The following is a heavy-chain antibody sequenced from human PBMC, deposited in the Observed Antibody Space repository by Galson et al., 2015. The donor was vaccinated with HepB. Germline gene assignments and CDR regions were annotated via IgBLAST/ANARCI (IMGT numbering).Heavy chain of an antibody. Sequence: SLRLSCAASGFTFSSYSMNWVRQAPGKGLEWDSSISSSSSYIYYAASGKGRFTNSRDNAKNSLYLQMNSLRAEDTAVYYCATGAEYYYGSGSNDYWGQGTLVTVSS. D-gene: IGHD3-10*01. CDR2: ISSSSSYI. CDR1: GFTFSSYS. CDR3: ATGAEYYYGSGSNDY. J-gene: IGHJ4*02. V-gene: IGHV3-21*01.